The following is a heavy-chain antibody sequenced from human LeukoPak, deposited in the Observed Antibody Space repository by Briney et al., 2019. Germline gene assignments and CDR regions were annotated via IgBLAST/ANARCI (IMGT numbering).Heavy chain of an antibody. D-gene: IGHD3-3*01. CDR3: AKDASLWSGYFDY. CDR1: GFTFSSYG. V-gene: IGHV3-30*02. Sequence: GGSLRLSCAASGFTFSSYGIHWVRQAPGKGLEWVAFTRYDGTNKYYADSVKGRFTISRDNSKDTLYLQMSDLRPEDTSVYYCAKDASLWSGYFDYWGQGTLVTVSS. CDR2: TRYDGTNK. J-gene: IGHJ4*02.